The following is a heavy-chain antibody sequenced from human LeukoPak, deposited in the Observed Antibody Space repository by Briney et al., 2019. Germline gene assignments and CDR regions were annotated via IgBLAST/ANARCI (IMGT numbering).Heavy chain of an antibody. Sequence: PGGSLRLSCAASGFTFSSYAMSWVRQAPGKGLEWVSAISGSGGSTYYADSVKGRFTISRDNSKNTLYLQMNSLRAEDTAVYYCAGLGYCSSTSCYPPGGFDPWGQGTLVTISS. D-gene: IGHD2-2*01. CDR3: AGLGYCSSTSCYPPGGFDP. CDR1: GFTFSSYA. V-gene: IGHV3-23*01. CDR2: ISGSGGST. J-gene: IGHJ5*02.